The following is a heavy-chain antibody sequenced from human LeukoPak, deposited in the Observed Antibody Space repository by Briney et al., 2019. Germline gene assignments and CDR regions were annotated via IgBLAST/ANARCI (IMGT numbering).Heavy chain of an antibody. CDR3: SSAVAVKYQYYFKS. J-gene: IGHJ4*02. Sequence: GGSLRLSCTASGPTFGDDGVSWVRQAPGKGLDWVGLIRSRVFGGTTEYAASVRGRFTISIDDSKRIAYLQMNSLNTEDTAIYYCSSAVAVKYQYYFKSWGQGTLVTVSS. CDR2: IRSRVFGGTT. CDR1: GPTFGDDG. V-gene: IGHV3-49*04. D-gene: IGHD6-19*01.